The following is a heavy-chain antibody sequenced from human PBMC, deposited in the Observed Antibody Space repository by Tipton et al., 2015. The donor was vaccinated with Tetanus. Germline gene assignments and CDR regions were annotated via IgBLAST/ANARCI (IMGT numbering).Heavy chain of an antibody. CDR2: INTSGSS. D-gene: IGHD3-3*02. V-gene: IGHV4-4*07. CDR1: GGSISSYY. Sequence: GLVKPSETLSLICTVSGGSISSYYWSWIRQSAAMGLEWIGRINTSGSSDYNPSLKGRVTMSIDTSGNRFSLKVASVTAADTAMYQCARIRLNPVPHIDLWGQGTLVTVSS. CDR3: ARIRLNPVPHIDL. J-gene: IGHJ4*02.